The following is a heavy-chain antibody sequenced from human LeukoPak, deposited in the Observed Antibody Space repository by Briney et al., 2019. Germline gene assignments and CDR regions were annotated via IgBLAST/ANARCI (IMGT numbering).Heavy chain of an antibody. CDR1: GFTFSRYW. V-gene: IGHV3-74*01. Sequence: GGSLRLSCVASGFTFSRYWMHWVRQAPGKGLVWVSRINSDGRSTNYADSVKGRFTISRDNSKNTLYVQINSLRPDDTAVYYCARSPGWWIQFGFDYWGQGTLVTVSS. J-gene: IGHJ4*02. CDR3: ARSPGWWIQFGFDY. CDR2: INSDGRST. D-gene: IGHD5-18*01.